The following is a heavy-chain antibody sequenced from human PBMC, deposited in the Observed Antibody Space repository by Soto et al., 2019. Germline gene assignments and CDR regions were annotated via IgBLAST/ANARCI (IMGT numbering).Heavy chain of an antibody. CDR2: IYHSGST. V-gene: IGHV4-4*02. Sequence: SETLSLTRAVSGGSISSRNWWGWVRQPPGKGLEWIGEIYHSGSTNYNPSLKSRVTISVDKSKNQFSLKLSSVTAADTAVYYCACFVTIFGVADYDYWGQGTLVTVSS. CDR1: GGSISSRNW. CDR3: ACFVTIFGVADYDY. J-gene: IGHJ4*02. D-gene: IGHD3-3*01.